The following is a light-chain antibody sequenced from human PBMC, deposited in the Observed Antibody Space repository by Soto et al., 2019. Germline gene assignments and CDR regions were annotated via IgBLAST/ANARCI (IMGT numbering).Light chain of an antibody. Sequence: EMVLTQSPGTLSLSPGERATLSCRASQSVSSNFLGWYQKKPGQATSVLIYVASSRATGIAARFSGSGSGTYFTLTISRLEPEAVGVYYWQQYGSSPITFGQGTRLEIK. CDR2: VAS. V-gene: IGKV3-20*01. J-gene: IGKJ5*01. CDR3: QQYGSSPIT. CDR1: QSVSSNF.